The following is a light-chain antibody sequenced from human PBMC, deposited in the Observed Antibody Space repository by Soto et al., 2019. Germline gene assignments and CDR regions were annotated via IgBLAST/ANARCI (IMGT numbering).Light chain of an antibody. CDR2: DAS. Sequence: EIVLTQSPATLSLSPGERATLSCRASQSVSSYLAWYQQKPGQAPRLLIYDASGRATGIPARFSGSGSGTAFTLTISSLEPEDFAVYYCQQRSNWLFTFGPGTKVDIK. CDR1: QSVSSY. V-gene: IGKV3-11*01. CDR3: QQRSNWLFT. J-gene: IGKJ3*01.